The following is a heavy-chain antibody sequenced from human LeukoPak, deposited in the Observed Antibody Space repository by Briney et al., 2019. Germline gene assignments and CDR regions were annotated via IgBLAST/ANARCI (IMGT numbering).Heavy chain of an antibody. J-gene: IGHJ5*02. CDR1: GFTFSSYG. Sequence: PGRSLRLSCAASGFTFSSYGMHWVRQAPGKGLEWVAVIWYDGSNKYYADSVKGRFTISRDNSKNTLYLQMNSLRAEDTAMYYCARDGEQWLAYNWFDPWGQGTLVTVSS. V-gene: IGHV3-33*01. CDR2: IWYDGSNK. D-gene: IGHD6-19*01. CDR3: ARDGEQWLAYNWFDP.